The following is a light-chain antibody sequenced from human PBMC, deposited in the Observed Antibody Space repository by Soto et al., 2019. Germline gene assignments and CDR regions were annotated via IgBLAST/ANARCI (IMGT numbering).Light chain of an antibody. CDR2: DAS. CDR1: QSVSSY. CDR3: QQRSNWPPLT. Sequence: EIVLTQSPATLSLSPGERATLSCRASQSVSSYLAWHQQKPGQAPRLLIYDASNRATGIPARFSGSGSVTDFTLTISSLEPEDFAVYYCQQRSNWPPLTFGGGTKVDIK. J-gene: IGKJ4*01. V-gene: IGKV3-11*01.